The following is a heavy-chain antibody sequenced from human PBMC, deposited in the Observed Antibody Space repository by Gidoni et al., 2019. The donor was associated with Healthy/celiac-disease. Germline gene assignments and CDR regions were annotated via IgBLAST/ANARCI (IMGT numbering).Heavy chain of an antibody. CDR1: GFSLSTSGVG. Sequence: QITLKESGPTLVKPTQTLTLTCTFSGFSLSTSGVGVGWIRQPPGKALEWLALIYWNDDKRYSPSLKSRLTITKDTSKNQVVLTMTNMDPVDTATYYCAHWKVDYGSGSYFYWGQGTLVTVSS. CDR2: IYWNDDK. D-gene: IGHD3-10*01. V-gene: IGHV2-5*01. CDR3: AHWKVDYGSGSYFY. J-gene: IGHJ4*02.